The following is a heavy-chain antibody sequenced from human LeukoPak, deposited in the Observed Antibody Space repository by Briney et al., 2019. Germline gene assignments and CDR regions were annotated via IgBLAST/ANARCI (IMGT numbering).Heavy chain of an antibody. D-gene: IGHD2-15*01. V-gene: IGHV3-23*01. Sequence: PGGSLRLSCAASGFTFSSYAMSWVRQAPGKGLEWVSTISGSGGNAYYADSVKGRFTISRDNSKNTLYLQMNSLRAEDTAVYYCASAIYCSGGSCSYYYGMDVWGKGTTVTVSS. CDR2: ISGSGGNA. J-gene: IGHJ6*04. CDR1: GFTFSSYA. CDR3: ASAIYCSGGSCSYYYGMDV.